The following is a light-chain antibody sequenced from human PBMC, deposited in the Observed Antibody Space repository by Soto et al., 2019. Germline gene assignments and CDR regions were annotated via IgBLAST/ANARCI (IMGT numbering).Light chain of an antibody. Sequence: EIVMTQSPATLSVSPGERATLSCRASQSVSSNLAWYQQKPGQAPRLLIYGASTRATSIPARFSGSVSGTEFTLTIRSLQSEDFAVYYCQQYNNWPGTFGQGTKVAI. CDR3: QQYNNWPGT. V-gene: IGKV3-15*01. J-gene: IGKJ1*01. CDR2: GAS. CDR1: QSVSSN.